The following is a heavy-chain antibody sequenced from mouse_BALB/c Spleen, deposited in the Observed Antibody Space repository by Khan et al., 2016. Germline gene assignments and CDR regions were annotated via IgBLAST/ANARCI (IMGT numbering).Heavy chain of an antibody. CDR2: ISDGGSYT. Sequence: EVELVESGGGLVKPGGSLKLSCAASGFSFSDYYMYWVRQTPEKRLEWVATISDGGSYTYYPDSVKGRFTISRDNAKNNLYLQMGSLKSEDTAMYYCARDLEYGSGGFAYWGQVTLVTVSA. V-gene: IGHV5-4*02. CDR1: GFSFSDYY. D-gene: IGHD2-10*02. CDR3: ARDLEYGSGGFAY. J-gene: IGHJ3*01.